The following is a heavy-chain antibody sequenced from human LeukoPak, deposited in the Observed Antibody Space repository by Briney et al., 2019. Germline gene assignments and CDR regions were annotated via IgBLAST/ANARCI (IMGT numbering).Heavy chain of an antibody. CDR2: IYYSGST. CDR1: GGSISSGGYY. V-gene: IGHV4-31*03. Sequence: SETLSLTCTVSGGSISSGGYYWSWIRQHPGKGLEWIGYIYYSGSTYYNPSLKSRVTISVDTSKNQFSLKLSSVTAADTAVYYCARHYSSSWDWFDPWGQGTLVTVSS. D-gene: IGHD6-13*01. CDR3: ARHYSSSWDWFDP. J-gene: IGHJ5*02.